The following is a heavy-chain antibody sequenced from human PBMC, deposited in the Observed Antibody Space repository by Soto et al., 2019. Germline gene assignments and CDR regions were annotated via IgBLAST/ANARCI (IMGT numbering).Heavy chain of an antibody. Sequence: PGRSLTLSCRASGFTFSDNAMTWVRQAPEKGLAWVSSISDDGDSTYYADSVKGRFTISRDNSKNPLSLQMSCLGAEDTAVYYCAKSLSTAVNYGLDVWGQGTSVTVSS. D-gene: IGHD2-2*01. CDR2: ISDDGDST. J-gene: IGHJ6*02. V-gene: IGHV3-23*01. CDR1: GFTFSDNA. CDR3: AKSLSTAVNYGLDV.